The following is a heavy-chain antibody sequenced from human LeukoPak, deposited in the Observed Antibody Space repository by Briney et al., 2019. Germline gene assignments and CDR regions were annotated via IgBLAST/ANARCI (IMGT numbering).Heavy chain of an antibody. Sequence: GGSLRLSCAASGFTFSNAWMSWVRQAPGKGLEWVGRIKSKTDGGTTDYAAPVKGRFTISRDDSKNTLYLQMNSLKTEDTAVYYCTTDRRYYGSGSYYSHWGQGTLVTVSS. CDR1: GFTFSNAW. V-gene: IGHV3-15*01. J-gene: IGHJ4*02. CDR2: IKSKTDGGTT. D-gene: IGHD3-10*01. CDR3: TTDRRYYGSGSYYSH.